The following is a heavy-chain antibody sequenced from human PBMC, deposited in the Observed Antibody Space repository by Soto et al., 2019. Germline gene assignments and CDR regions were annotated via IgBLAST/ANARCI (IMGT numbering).Heavy chain of an antibody. CDR2: ICPGDSYT. D-gene: IGHD3-10*01. J-gene: IGHJ5*02. CDR3: ARRPGETVP. Sequence: GVSLKISCKGSGYSFTIYWIGWVRQMPGKVLDRMGIICPGDSYTXXXPSFQAQXXMAAYKSISSXDLHWXIPKASDTAMYYCARRPGETVPWCQGTLVTVSS. CDR1: GYSFTIYW. V-gene: IGHV5-51*01.